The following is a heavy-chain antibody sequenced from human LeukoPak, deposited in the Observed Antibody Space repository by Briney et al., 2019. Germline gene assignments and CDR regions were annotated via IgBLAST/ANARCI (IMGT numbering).Heavy chain of an antibody. CDR1: GYSFTSYW. Sequence: GESLKISCKGSGYSFTSYWIGWVRQMPGKGLEWMWIIYPGDSDTRYSPSFQGQVTISADKSISTAYLQWSSLKASDSAMYYFASSLTNSWSGFAYWGKGTLVTVSS. D-gene: IGHD6-13*01. CDR3: ASSLTNSWSGFAY. V-gene: IGHV5-51*01. CDR2: IYPGDSDT. J-gene: IGHJ4*02.